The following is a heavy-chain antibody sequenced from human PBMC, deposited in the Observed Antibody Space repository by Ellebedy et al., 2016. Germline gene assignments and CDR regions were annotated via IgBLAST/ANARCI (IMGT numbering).Heavy chain of an antibody. Sequence: ASVKVSCKASGYTFTSYYMHWVRQAPGQGLEWMGIINPSGGSTNYAQKFQGWVTMTRDTSISTAYMELSRLRSDDTAVYYCARGGLRNYFDYWGQGTLVTVSS. V-gene: IGHV1-2*04. D-gene: IGHD4-17*01. J-gene: IGHJ4*02. CDR1: GYTFTSYY. CDR2: INPSGGST. CDR3: ARGGLRNYFDY.